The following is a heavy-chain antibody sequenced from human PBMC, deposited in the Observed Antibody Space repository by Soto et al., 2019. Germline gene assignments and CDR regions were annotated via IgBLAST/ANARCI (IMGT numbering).Heavy chain of an antibody. Sequence: QVQLVQSGAEVKKPGSSVKVSCKASVGSLSNYGISWVRQAPGQGLEWMGAIIPVFGTPNYAQKFQDRVTITADESTTTVYMEVRSLTSEDTAVYYCARGEATKIVVTTYYAMDVWGQGTTVTVSS. V-gene: IGHV1-69*12. D-gene: IGHD3-22*01. CDR3: ARGEATKIVVTTYYAMDV. CDR2: IIPVFGTP. J-gene: IGHJ6*02. CDR1: VGSLSNYG.